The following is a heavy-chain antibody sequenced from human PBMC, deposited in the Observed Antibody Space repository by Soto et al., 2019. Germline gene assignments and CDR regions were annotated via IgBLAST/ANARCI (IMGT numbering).Heavy chain of an antibody. V-gene: IGHV1-3*01. J-gene: IGHJ4*02. CDR2: INAGNGNT. D-gene: IGHD2-15*01. CDR1: GYTFTSYA. CDR3: ARDLGGWPDY. Sequence: QVQLVQSGAEVKKPGASVKVSCKASGYTFTSYAMHWVRQAPGQRLEWMGWINAGNGNTKYSQKFQGRVTITRDTSASTAYMELSSRRTKDMAVYYCARDLGGWPDYWGQGTLVTVSS.